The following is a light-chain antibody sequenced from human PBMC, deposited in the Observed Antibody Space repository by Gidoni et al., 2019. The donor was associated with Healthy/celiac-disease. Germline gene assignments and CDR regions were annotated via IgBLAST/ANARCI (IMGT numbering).Light chain of an antibody. CDR2: AAS. Sequence: DIQMTQSPSSLSASVGDRVTITCRASQSISSYLNWYQQKPGKAPKLLIYAASSLQSGVPSRFSGSGSGTDFTLTISSLHPEDFATYYCQQSYSTWTFGQXTKVEIK. V-gene: IGKV1-39*01. J-gene: IGKJ1*01. CDR1: QSISSY. CDR3: QQSYSTWT.